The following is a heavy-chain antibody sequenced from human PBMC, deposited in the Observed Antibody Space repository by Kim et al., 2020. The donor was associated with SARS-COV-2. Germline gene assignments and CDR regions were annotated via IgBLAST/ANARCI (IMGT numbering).Heavy chain of an antibody. Sequence: YADSGKSRYTISRNTATNTLFLQMSSWRAEDTAVYYSAKEEGITGTSFDYWGQGTLVTDSS. CDR3: AKEEGITGTSFDY. V-gene: IGHV3-30*02. D-gene: IGHD1-20*01. J-gene: IGHJ4*02.